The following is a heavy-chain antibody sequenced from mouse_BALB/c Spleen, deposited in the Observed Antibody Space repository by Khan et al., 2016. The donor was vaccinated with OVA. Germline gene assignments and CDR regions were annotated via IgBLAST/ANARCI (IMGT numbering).Heavy chain of an antibody. Sequence: QVQLQQSGPELVRPGVSVKISCKGSGYTFTDYAMHWVKQSHAKSLEWIGLISTYSGNTNYNQKFKGKATMTVDKSSSTAYMELARLTSEDSAISYCARPTYNGYSDYWGQGTALTVSS. D-gene: IGHD2-3*01. J-gene: IGHJ2*01. V-gene: IGHV1S137*01. CDR2: ISTYSGNT. CDR1: GYTFTDYA. CDR3: ARPTYNGYSDY.